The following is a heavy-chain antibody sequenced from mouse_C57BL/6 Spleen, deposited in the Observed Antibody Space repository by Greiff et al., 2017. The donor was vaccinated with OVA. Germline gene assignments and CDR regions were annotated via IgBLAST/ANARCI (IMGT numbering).Heavy chain of an antibody. D-gene: IGHD2-2*01. CDR3: TSSTMVTTEFAY. CDR2: IYPGNSDT. V-gene: IGHV1-5*01. J-gene: IGHJ3*01. Sequence: EVQLQESGTVLARPGASVKMSCKTSGYTFTSYWMHWVKQRPGQGLEWIGAIYPGNSDTSYNQKFKGKAKLTAVTSASTAYMELSSLTNEDSAVYYCTSSTMVTTEFAYWGQGTLVTVSA. CDR1: GYTFTSYW.